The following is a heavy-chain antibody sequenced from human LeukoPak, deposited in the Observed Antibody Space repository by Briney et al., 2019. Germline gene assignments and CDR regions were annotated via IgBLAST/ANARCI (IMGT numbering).Heavy chain of an antibody. CDR3: GRLARNAWYAVDY. Sequence: GGSLRLSCAASGNYWMHWVRQAPGKGLVWVSHINSDGSWTSYADSVKGRFTISKDNAKNTVYLQINSLRAEDTALYYCGRLARNAWYAVDYWGQGTLVSVSS. D-gene: IGHD6-19*01. J-gene: IGHJ4*02. CDR1: GNYW. CDR2: INSDGSWT. V-gene: IGHV3-74*01.